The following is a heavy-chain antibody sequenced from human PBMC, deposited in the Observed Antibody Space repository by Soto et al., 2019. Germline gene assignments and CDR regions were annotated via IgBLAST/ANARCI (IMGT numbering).Heavy chain of an antibody. V-gene: IGHV4-34*01. D-gene: IGHD3-3*01. J-gene: IGHJ4*02. CDR1: GGKFSCYV. Sequence: SETMCLTCAVHGGKFSCYVWTWIRQAPGKGLQWIGQINHSGSTYYNPSLKSRVFISLHSSNGQFSLELSSVTAADTAVYFCARAGNYDVLSGRMYYFDSWGQGTPVTVSS. CDR2: INHSGST. CDR3: ARAGNYDVLSGRMYYFDS.